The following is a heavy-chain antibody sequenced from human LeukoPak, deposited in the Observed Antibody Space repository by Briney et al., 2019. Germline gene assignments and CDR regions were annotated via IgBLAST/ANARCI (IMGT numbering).Heavy chain of an antibody. CDR2: IYYSGST. V-gene: IGHV4-59*01. CDR1: GDSISSYY. J-gene: IGHJ6*02. CDR3: ARTFGEYYYYYGMDV. D-gene: IGHD3-3*01. Sequence: SETLSLTCTVSGDSISSYYWSWIRQPPGKGLEWIGYIYYSGSTNYNPSLKSRVTISVDTSKNQFSLKLSSVTAADTAVYYCARTFGEYYYYYGMDVWGQGTTITVSS.